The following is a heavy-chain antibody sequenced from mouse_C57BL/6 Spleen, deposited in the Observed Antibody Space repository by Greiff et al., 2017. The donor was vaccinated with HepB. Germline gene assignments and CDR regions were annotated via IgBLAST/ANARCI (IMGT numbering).Heavy chain of an antibody. D-gene: IGHD1-1*01. CDR1: GYTFTSYW. Sequence: VQLQQPGAELVRPGTSVKLSCKASGYTFTSYWMHWVKQRPGQGLEWIGVIDPSDSYTNYNQKFKGKATLTVDTSSSTAYMQLSSLTSEDSAVYYCARLYYGSSYEGYWGQGTTLTVAS. CDR2: IDPSDSYT. CDR3: ARLYYGSSYEGY. V-gene: IGHV1-59*01. J-gene: IGHJ2*01.